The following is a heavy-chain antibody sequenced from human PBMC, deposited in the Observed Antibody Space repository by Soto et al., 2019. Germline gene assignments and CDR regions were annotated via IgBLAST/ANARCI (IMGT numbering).Heavy chain of an antibody. CDR1: GFTFSSYG. CDR2: IWYDGSNK. J-gene: IGHJ6*02. Sequence: GGSLRLSCAASGFTFSSYGMHWVRQAPGKGLEWVAVIWYDGSNKYYADSVKGRFTISRDNSKNTLYLQMNSLRAEDTAVYYCARDPLNPKHSYGLDVWGQGTTVTVSS. V-gene: IGHV3-33*01. CDR3: ARDPLNPKHSYGLDV.